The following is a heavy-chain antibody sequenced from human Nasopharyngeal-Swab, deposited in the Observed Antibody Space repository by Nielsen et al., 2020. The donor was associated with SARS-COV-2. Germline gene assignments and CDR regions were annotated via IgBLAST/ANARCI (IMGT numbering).Heavy chain of an antibody. J-gene: IGHJ3*02. CDR3: ARGRQYYDSSAYYSGHDAFDI. Sequence: AAVKVSCKASGYTFTNYAMHWVRQAAGRRREGRGWINAGNGNTKYSQMFQGRVTITRDTSASTAYMDLSSLRSEDTAVYYCARGRQYYDSSAYYSGHDAFDIWGQGTKLTVSS. CDR1: GYTFTNYA. D-gene: IGHD3-22*01. V-gene: IGHV1-3*01. CDR2: INAGNGNT.